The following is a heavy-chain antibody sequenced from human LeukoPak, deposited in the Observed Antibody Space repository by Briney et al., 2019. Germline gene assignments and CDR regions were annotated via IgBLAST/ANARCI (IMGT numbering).Heavy chain of an antibody. Sequence: GESLKISRKGSGYSFTSYWIGWVRQMPGKGLEWMGIIYPGDSDTRYSPSFQGQVTISADKSISTAYLQWSSLRASDTAMYYCARGRTNPYYDFWSGYYTRFDYWGQGTLVTVSS. CDR2: IYPGDSDT. D-gene: IGHD3-3*01. J-gene: IGHJ4*02. V-gene: IGHV5-51*01. CDR1: GYSFTSYW. CDR3: ARGRTNPYYDFWSGYYTRFDY.